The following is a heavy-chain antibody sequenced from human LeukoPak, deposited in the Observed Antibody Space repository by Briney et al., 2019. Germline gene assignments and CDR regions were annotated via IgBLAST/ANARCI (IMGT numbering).Heavy chain of an antibody. D-gene: IGHD7-27*01. CDR1: GFTFSSYE. CDR3: ARDVGSWGIPPYFDY. V-gene: IGHV3-48*03. J-gene: IGHJ4*02. CDR2: ISGSGTNI. Sequence: GGSLRLSCAASGFTFSSYEMNWVRQAPGKGLEWVSNISGSGTNIKYADSAKGRFTIFRDNSKNSLYLQMNSLRAEDTAVYYCARDVGSWGIPPYFDYWGQGTLVTVSS.